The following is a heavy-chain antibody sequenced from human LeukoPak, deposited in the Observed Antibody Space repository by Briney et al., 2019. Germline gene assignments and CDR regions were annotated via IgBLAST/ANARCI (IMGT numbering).Heavy chain of an antibody. CDR3: ARDRKQWLVPYYYYYGMDV. J-gene: IGHJ6*02. Sequence: ASVKVSCKASGYTFTCYNMHWVRQAPGQGLEWMGRINPNSGGTNYAQRFQGRVTMTRDTSINTAYMELSRLRSDDTAVYYCARDRKQWLVPYYYYYGMDVWGQGTTVTVSS. V-gene: IGHV1-2*06. D-gene: IGHD6-19*01. CDR2: INPNSGGT. CDR1: GYTFTCYN.